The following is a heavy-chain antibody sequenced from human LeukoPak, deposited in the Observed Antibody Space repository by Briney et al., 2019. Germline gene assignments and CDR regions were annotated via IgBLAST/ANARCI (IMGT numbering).Heavy chain of an antibody. J-gene: IGHJ6*02. CDR3: ARAGALYYYGSGSYSMDV. CDR1: GGTFSSYA. CDR2: IIPILGIA. D-gene: IGHD3-10*01. V-gene: IGHV1-69*04. Sequence: SVKVSCKASGGTFSSYAISWVRQAPGQGLEWMGRIIPILGIANYAQKFQGRVTITADKSTSTAYMELSSLRSEDTVVYYCARAGALYYYGSGSYSMDVWGQGTTVTVSS.